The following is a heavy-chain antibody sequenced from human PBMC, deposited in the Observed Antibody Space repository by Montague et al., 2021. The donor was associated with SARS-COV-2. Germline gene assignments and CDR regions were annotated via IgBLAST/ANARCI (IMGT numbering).Heavy chain of an antibody. CDR1: GDSVSSNSAA. CDR2: TYYRSKWYN. V-gene: IGHV6-1*01. D-gene: IGHD6-19*01. Sequence: CAISGDSVSSNSAAWNWIRQSPSRGLEWLGRTYYRSKWYNDYALSVKSRITINPDTSKNQFSLQLNSVTPEDTAVYYCARGQQWLGAVYYYYGMDVWGQGPPVPVSS. CDR3: ARGQQWLGAVYYYYGMDV. J-gene: IGHJ6*02.